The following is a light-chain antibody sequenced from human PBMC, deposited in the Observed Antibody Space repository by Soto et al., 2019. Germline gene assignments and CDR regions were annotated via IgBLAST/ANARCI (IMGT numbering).Light chain of an antibody. CDR2: GAS. J-gene: IGKJ1*01. CDR1: QSVSITY. Sequence: EIVLTQSPATLSLSPGERATLSCRASQSVSITYLTWYQQKPGQAPRLLIFGASRRATGIPDRFSVSGSGTDFTLTISRLEPGDFAVYYCQQYGDSPRSFGQGTKVDI. V-gene: IGKV3-20*01. CDR3: QQYGDSPRS.